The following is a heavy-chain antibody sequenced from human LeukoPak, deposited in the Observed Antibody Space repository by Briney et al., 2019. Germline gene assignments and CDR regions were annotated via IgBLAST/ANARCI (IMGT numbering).Heavy chain of an antibody. CDR2: ISSSGRTV. J-gene: IGHJ4*02. CDR3: ARVLTDYFDY. V-gene: IGHV3-48*03. D-gene: IGHD3-9*01. CDR1: GYTFSSYE. Sequence: GGSLRLSCAASGYTFSSYEMKWVRQAPGKGLEWVSYISSSGRTVYYADSVKGRFTISRDNAKNSLYLQMNSLRAEDTAVYYCARVLTDYFDYWGQGTLVTVSS.